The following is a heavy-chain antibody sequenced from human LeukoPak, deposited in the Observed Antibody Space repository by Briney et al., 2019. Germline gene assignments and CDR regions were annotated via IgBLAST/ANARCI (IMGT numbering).Heavy chain of an antibody. J-gene: IGHJ6*03. CDR1: GGSISSYY. Sequence: PSETLSLTCTVSGGSISSYYWSWIRQPPGKGLEWIGYIYTSGSTNYNPSLKSRVTISVDMSKNQFSLKLSSVTAADTAVYYCARQDQDYYYYMDVWGKGTTVTVSS. CDR2: IYTSGST. CDR3: ARQDQDYYYYMDV. V-gene: IGHV4-4*09.